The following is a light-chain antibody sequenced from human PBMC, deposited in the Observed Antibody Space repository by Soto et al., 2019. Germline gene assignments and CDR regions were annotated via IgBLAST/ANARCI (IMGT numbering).Light chain of an antibody. CDR3: QQRSNWPPRVT. CDR2: DAS. V-gene: IGKV3-11*01. Sequence: EIVLTQSPATLSLSPGERDTLSCRASQSVSSYLAWYQQKPGQAPRLLIYDASNRATGIPARFSGSGSGTDFTLTISSLEPEDFAVYYCQQRSNWPPRVTFGGGTKVEIK. CDR1: QSVSSY. J-gene: IGKJ4*01.